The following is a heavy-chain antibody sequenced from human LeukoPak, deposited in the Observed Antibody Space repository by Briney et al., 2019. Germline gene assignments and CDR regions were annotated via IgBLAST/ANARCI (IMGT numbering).Heavy chain of an antibody. D-gene: IGHD1-26*01. J-gene: IGHJ3*02. V-gene: IGHV3-53*01. Sequence: GGSLRLSCAASGFTVSSNYMSWVRQAPGKGLEWVSVIYSGGSTYYADSAKGRFTISRDNSKNTLYLQMNSLRAEDTAVYYCARARIVGATRAFDIWGQGTMVTVSS. CDR2: IYSGGST. CDR3: ARARIVGATRAFDI. CDR1: GFTVSSNY.